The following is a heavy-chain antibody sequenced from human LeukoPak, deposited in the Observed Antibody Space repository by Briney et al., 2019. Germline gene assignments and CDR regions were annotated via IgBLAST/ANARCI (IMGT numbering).Heavy chain of an antibody. CDR1: GGTFSSYA. CDR2: IIPILGIA. D-gene: IGHD3-16*01. V-gene: IGHV1-69*04. J-gene: IGHJ4*02. Sequence: SVKVSCKASGGTFSSYAISWVRQAPGQGLEWMGRIIPILGIANYAQKFQGRVTITADKSTSTAYMELSSLRSEDTAVYYCARSLGSHRRDYWGQGTLVTVSS. CDR3: ARSLGSHRRDY.